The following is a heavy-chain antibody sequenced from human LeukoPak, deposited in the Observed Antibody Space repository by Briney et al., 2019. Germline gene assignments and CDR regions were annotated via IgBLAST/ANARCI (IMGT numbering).Heavy chain of an antibody. CDR2: IITIFGTA. Sequence: ASVKVSCNASGGTFSSYAISWVRQAPGQGLEWMGGIITIFGTANYAQKFHGRVTITADESTSTAYMELSSLRSEDTAVYYCARDGRLGYCSSTSCYDAFDIWGQGTMVTVSS. CDR1: GGTFSSYA. V-gene: IGHV1-69*13. D-gene: IGHD2-2*01. CDR3: ARDGRLGYCSSTSCYDAFDI. J-gene: IGHJ3*02.